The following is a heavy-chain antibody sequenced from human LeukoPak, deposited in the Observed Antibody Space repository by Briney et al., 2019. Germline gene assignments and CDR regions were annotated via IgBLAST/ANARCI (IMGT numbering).Heavy chain of an antibody. J-gene: IGHJ6*02. Sequence: ASVKVSCTASGYTFTSYYMHWVRQAPGQGLEWMGIINPSGGSTSYAQKFQGRVTMTRDTSTSTVYMELSSLGSEDTAVYYCAREQGRFGELTYYYYYGMDVWGQGTTVTVSS. V-gene: IGHV1-46*01. CDR2: INPSGGST. D-gene: IGHD3-10*01. CDR3: AREQGRFGELTYYYYYGMDV. CDR1: GYTFTSYY.